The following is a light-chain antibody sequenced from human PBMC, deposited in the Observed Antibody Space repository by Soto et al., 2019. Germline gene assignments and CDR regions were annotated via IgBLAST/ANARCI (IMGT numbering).Light chain of an antibody. CDR3: QSYADSLGVHYV. CDR1: SSNIGSTYD. J-gene: IGLJ1*01. Sequence: QSVLTQPPSVSGAPGQRVTISCTGSSSNIGSTYDVQGYQQLPGTAPKLLSHGNTNRPSGVPNRLSGYKSGTSASLAITGLEADNEADYYCQSYADSLGVHYVFGTGTKLTVL. V-gene: IGLV1-40*01. CDR2: GNT.